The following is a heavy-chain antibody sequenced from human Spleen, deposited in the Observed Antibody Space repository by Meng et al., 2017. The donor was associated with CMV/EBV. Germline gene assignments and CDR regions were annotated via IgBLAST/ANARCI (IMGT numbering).Heavy chain of an antibody. D-gene: IGHD3-16*01. CDR3: ARVRGGTLFVAFDI. CDR2: INHSGNT. J-gene: IGHJ3*02. V-gene: IGHV4-34*01. CDR1: DGSLSSYY. Sequence: SETLSLTCAVYDGSLSSYYWTWIRQTPGKGLEWIGEINHSGNTNYNPSLKSRVTISLDMSNNQFSLKLSSVTAADTAVYYCARVRGGTLFVAFDIWGQGTMVTVSS.